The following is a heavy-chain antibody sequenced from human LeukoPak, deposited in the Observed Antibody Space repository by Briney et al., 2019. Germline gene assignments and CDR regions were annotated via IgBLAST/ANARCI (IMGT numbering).Heavy chain of an antibody. J-gene: IGHJ3*02. CDR1: GYTFTSYG. V-gene: IGHV1-18*01. CDR2: IRAYNGNT. D-gene: IGHD3-3*01. Sequence: GASVKVSCKASGYTFTSYGISWVRQAPGQGLEWMGWIRAYNGNTNYAQKLQGRVTMTTDTSTSTPYMELRSLRSDDTAVYYCARIFGVVLNAFDIWGQGTMVTVSS. CDR3: ARIFGVVLNAFDI.